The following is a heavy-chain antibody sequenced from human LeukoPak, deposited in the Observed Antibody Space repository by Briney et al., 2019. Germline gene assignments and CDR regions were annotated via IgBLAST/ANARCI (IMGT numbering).Heavy chain of an antibody. Sequence: ASVKVSCKASGYTFTSYGISWVRQAPGQGLAWIGWISAYNGNTNYAQKLQGRVTMTTDTSTSTAYMELRSLRSDDTAVYYCARDGRLGYCSSTSCYPGTFDPWGQGTLVTVSS. J-gene: IGHJ5*02. CDR3: ARDGRLGYCSSTSCYPGTFDP. V-gene: IGHV1-18*01. D-gene: IGHD2-2*01. CDR2: ISAYNGNT. CDR1: GYTFTSYG.